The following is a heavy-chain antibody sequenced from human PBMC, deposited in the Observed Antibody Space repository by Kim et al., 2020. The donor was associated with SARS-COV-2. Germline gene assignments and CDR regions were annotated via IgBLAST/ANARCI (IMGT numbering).Heavy chain of an antibody. D-gene: IGHD1-7*01. CDR1: GDSVSSNSAA. V-gene: IGHV6-1*01. CDR2: TYYRSKWYN. Sequence: SQTLSLTCAISGDSVSSNSAAWNWIRQSPSRGLEWLGRTYYRSKWYNDYAVSVKSRITINPDTSKNQFSLQLNSVTPEDTAVYYCAREEVITGTTWGYYYYYGMDVWGQGTTVTVSS. J-gene: IGHJ6*02. CDR3: AREEVITGTTWGYYYYYGMDV.